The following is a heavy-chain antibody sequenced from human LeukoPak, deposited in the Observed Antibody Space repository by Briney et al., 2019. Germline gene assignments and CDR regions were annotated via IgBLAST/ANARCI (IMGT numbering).Heavy chain of an antibody. Sequence: KPSETLSLTCTVSGGTISSYYWSWIRQPPGKGLEWIGYIHYSGSTNYNPSLKSRATISVDTSQHQFSLKLSSVTAAGTAGYYCARLPESGSSWYSYHYYGMDVWGQGNTVTVSS. CDR2: IHYSGST. CDR3: ARLPESGSSWYSYHYYGMDV. D-gene: IGHD6-13*01. CDR1: GGTISSYY. J-gene: IGHJ6*02. V-gene: IGHV4-59*08.